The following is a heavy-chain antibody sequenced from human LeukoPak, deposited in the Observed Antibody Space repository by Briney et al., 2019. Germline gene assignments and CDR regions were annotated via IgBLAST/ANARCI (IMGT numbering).Heavy chain of an antibody. Sequence: ASVKASCKASGGTFSSYAISWVRQAPGQGLEWMGRIMPIFGTANYAQKFQGRVTITTDESTSTAYMELSSLRSEDTAVYYCATRGGTKGDSQYWGQGTLVTVSS. J-gene: IGHJ4*02. V-gene: IGHV1-69*05. CDR1: GGTFSSYA. CDR3: ATRGGTKGDSQY. CDR2: IMPIFGTA. D-gene: IGHD1-1*01.